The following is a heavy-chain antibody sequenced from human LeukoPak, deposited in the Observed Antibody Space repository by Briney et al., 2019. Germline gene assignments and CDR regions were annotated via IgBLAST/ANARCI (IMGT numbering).Heavy chain of an antibody. Sequence: GGSLRLSCAASEFTFSTYGMHWVRQAPGKGLEWVAVISYDGSNKYYADSVKGRFTISRDNSKNSLYLQMNSLRAEDTAVYYCARVPAGVIGMKDAFDIWGQGTMVTVSS. CDR2: ISYDGSNK. D-gene: IGHD3-16*02. J-gene: IGHJ3*02. CDR3: ARVPAGVIGMKDAFDI. V-gene: IGHV3-30*03. CDR1: EFTFSTYG.